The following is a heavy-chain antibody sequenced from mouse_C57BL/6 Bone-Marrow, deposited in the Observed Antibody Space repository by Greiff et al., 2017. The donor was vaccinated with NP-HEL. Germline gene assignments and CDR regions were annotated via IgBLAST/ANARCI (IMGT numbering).Heavy chain of an antibody. J-gene: IGHJ3*01. CDR1: GIDFSRYW. D-gene: IGHD1-1*01. Sequence: EVKLMESGGGLVQPGGSLKLSCAASGIDFSRYWMSWVRRAPGKGLEWIGEINPDSSTINYAPSLKDKFIISRDNAKNTLYLQMSKVRSEDTALYYCARPGHYGSSWWFAYWGQGTLVTVSA. CDR3: ARPGHYGSSWWFAY. CDR2: INPDSSTI. V-gene: IGHV4-1*01.